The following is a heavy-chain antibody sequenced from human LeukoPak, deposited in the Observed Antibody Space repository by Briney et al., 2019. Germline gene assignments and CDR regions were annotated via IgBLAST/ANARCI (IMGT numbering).Heavy chain of an antibody. CDR3: ARLGTQAFDY. V-gene: IGHV4-39*01. CDR1: GGSISSSSYF. CDR2: FYRST. Sequence: PSETLSLTCTVTGGSISSSSYFWGWIRQPPGKGLEWIGSFYRSTYYNPSLKSRVTISVDTSKNQFSLNLSSVTATDTAVYCCARLGTQAFDYWGQGTLVTVSS. J-gene: IGHJ4*02.